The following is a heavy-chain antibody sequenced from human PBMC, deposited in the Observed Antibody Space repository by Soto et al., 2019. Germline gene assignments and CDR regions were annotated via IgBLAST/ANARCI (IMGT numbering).Heavy chain of an antibody. V-gene: IGHV3-73*01. CDR1: GFTFSGSA. J-gene: IGHJ5*02. CDR3: TSVHLGYCSGGSCYDWFDP. Sequence: GGSLRLSCAASGFTFSGSAMHWVRQASGKGLEWVGRIRSKANSYATAYAASVKGRFTISRDDSKNTAYLQMNSLKTEDTAVYYCTSVHLGYCSGGSCYDWFDPWGQGTLVTVSS. CDR2: IRSKANSYAT. D-gene: IGHD2-15*01.